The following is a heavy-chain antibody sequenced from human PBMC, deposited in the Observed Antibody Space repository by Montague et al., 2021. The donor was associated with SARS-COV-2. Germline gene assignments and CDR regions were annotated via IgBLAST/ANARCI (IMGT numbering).Heavy chain of an antibody. V-gene: IGHV4-4*02. J-gene: IGHJ6*02. CDR3: ARVQHLWFGELLLDYYYYYGMDV. CDR2: IYHGGST. Sequence: SETLSLTCAVSGGSISICNWWSFVRHPPGTGLSCIGEIYHGGSTNYPPSLKRRVTISDTKSKNQFSLKLSSVTAVDTAVYYCARVQHLWFGELLLDYYYYYGMDVWGQGTTVTVSS. CDR1: GGSISICNW. D-gene: IGHD3-10*01.